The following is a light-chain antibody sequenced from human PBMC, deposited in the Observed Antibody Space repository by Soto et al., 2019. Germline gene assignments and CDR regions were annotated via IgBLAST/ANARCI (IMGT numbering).Light chain of an antibody. CDR1: QVISTS. V-gene: IGKV1-9*01. J-gene: IGKJ5*01. Sequence: GESVTITCRASQVISTSLAWYQVKPGKAPKLLIYAASTLESVVPSRFSATVSGTEFSLTITSLQPEDFATYYCQQLFDSPITFGQGTRLEIK. CDR3: QQLFDSPIT. CDR2: AAS.